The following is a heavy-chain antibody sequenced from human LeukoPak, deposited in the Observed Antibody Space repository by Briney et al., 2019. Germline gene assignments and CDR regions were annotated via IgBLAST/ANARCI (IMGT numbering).Heavy chain of an antibody. Sequence: GGSLRLSCAASGFTFSSHWMSWVRQAPGKGLEWVSAISGSGGSTYYADSVKGRFTISRDNSKNTLYLQMNSLRAEDTAVYYCAKDGGGSYSYFDYWGQGTLVTVSS. J-gene: IGHJ4*02. V-gene: IGHV3-23*01. CDR1: GFTFSSHW. D-gene: IGHD1-26*01. CDR2: ISGSGGST. CDR3: AKDGGGSYSYFDY.